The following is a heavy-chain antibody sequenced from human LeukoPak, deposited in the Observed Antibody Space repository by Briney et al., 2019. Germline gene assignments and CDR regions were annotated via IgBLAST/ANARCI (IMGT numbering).Heavy chain of an antibody. D-gene: IGHD6-13*01. Sequence: PSETLSLTCTASGDSISSYSWSWIRQPPGKGLEWIGYIYYSGSTNYNPSLKSRVSISIDTSKNQFSLKLSSVTAADTAVYYCATPPTPSSSWYDDAFDIWGQGTMVTVSS. CDR1: GDSISSYS. J-gene: IGHJ3*02. V-gene: IGHV4-59*01. CDR3: ATPPTPSSSWYDDAFDI. CDR2: IYYSGST.